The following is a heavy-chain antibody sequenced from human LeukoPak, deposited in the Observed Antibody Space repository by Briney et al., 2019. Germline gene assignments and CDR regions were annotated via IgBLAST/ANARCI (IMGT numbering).Heavy chain of an antibody. J-gene: IGHJ4*02. D-gene: IGHD2-2*02. CDR3: AKHLRYSSTSCYNY. CDR1: GFTFSSYA. Sequence: PGGSLRLSCAASGFTFSSYAVSWVRQAPGKGLEWVSAISGSGGSTYYADSVKGRFTISRDNSKNTLYLQMNSLRAEDTAVYYCAKHLRYSSTSCYNYWGQGTLVTVSS. CDR2: ISGSGGST. V-gene: IGHV3-23*01.